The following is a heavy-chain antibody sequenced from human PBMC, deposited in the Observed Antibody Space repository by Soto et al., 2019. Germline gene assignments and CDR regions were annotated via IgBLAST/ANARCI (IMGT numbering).Heavy chain of an antibody. Sequence: GASVKVSCKASGYTFTSYGISWVRQAPGQGLEWMGWISAYNGNTNYAQKLQGRVTMTTDTSTSTAYMELRSLRSDDTAVYYCARDSRVDTAMVWMDVWGQGTTVTVSS. V-gene: IGHV1-18*01. J-gene: IGHJ6*02. D-gene: IGHD5-18*01. CDR3: ARDSRVDTAMVWMDV. CDR2: ISAYNGNT. CDR1: GYTFTSYG.